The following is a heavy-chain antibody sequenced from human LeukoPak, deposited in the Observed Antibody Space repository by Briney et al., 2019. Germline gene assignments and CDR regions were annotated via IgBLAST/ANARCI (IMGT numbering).Heavy chain of an antibody. CDR2: ISSSSSYI. CDR1: GFTFSSYS. Sequence: GGSLRLSCAASGFTFSSYSMNWVRQAPGKGLEWVSSISSSSSYIYYADSVKGRFTISRDNAKNSLYLQMNSLRAEDTAVYYCASYSSSWPTPINALDIWGQGTMVTVSS. CDR3: ASYSSSWPTPINALDI. J-gene: IGHJ3*02. V-gene: IGHV3-21*01. D-gene: IGHD6-13*01.